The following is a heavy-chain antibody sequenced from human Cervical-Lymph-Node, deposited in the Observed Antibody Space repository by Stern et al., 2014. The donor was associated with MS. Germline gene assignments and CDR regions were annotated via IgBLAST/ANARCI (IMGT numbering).Heavy chain of an antibody. CDR1: GFTFSSYA. CDR2: ISGSDGST. J-gene: IGHJ4*02. Sequence: EVQLVESGGTLVQPGGSLRLSCAASGFTFSSYAMSLVRQAPGQGLEWVSVISGSDGSTFYADSVKGRFPISRDNSKNTLFLQMNSLRAEDTAVYYCAKVYGSGPFDYWGQGTLVTVSS. V-gene: IGHV3-23*04. CDR3: AKVYGSGPFDY. D-gene: IGHD6-19*01.